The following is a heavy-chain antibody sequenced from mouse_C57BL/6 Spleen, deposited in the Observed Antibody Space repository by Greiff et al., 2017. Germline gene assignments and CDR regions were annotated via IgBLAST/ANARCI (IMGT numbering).Heavy chain of an antibody. Sequence: EVMLVESGGGLVKPGGSLKLSCAASGFTFSSYAMSWVRQTPEKRLEWVATISDGGSYTYYPDNVKGRFTISRDNAKNTLYLQMSHLKSEDTAMYYCAREGTTVVNYFDYWGQGTTLTVSS. J-gene: IGHJ2*01. D-gene: IGHD1-1*01. V-gene: IGHV5-4*01. CDR1: GFTFSSYA. CDR2: ISDGGSYT. CDR3: AREGTTVVNYFDY.